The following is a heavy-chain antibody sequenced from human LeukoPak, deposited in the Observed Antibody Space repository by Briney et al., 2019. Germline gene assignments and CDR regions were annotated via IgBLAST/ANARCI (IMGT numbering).Heavy chain of an antibody. D-gene: IGHD2-2*01. V-gene: IGHV4-31*03. Sequence: SETLSLTCTVSGGSIGSGFYYWSWIRQHPGKGLEWVGYIHHSGTAFYNPSLQSRATISMDTSKNEFSLRLTVVTDADTAVSYCARYCSSTKCPFDYWGQGTLVTVSS. CDR2: IHHSGTA. CDR3: ARYCSSTKCPFDY. CDR1: GGSIGSGFYY. J-gene: IGHJ4*02.